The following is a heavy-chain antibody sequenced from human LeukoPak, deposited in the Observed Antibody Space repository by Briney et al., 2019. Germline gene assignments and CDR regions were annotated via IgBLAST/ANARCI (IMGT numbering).Heavy chain of an antibody. D-gene: IGHD5-18*01. Sequence: GGSLRLSCAASGFTFSSYGMHWVRQAPGKGLDWVAVISNDGSKKYYADSEKGRFTISRDNSKNTLSLQVSSLRTEDTAVYYCAKDRYSYAFEYSDSWGQGTLVTVSS. CDR1: GFTFSSYG. CDR2: ISNDGSKK. V-gene: IGHV3-30*18. CDR3: AKDRYSYAFEYSDS. J-gene: IGHJ4*02.